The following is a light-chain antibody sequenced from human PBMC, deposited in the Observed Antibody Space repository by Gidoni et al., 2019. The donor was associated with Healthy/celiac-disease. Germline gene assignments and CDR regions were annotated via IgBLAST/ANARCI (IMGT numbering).Light chain of an antibody. J-gene: IGLJ1*01. CDR3: QSYDSSLSGSDYV. CDR1: SSNIGAGYD. Sequence: PPPVSGAPGQRVTISCTGSSSNIGAGYDVHWYQQLPGTAPKLLIYGNSNRPSGVPDRFSGSKSGTSASLAITGLQAEDEADYYCQSYDSSLSGSDYVFGTGTKVTVL. CDR2: GNS. V-gene: IGLV1-40*01.